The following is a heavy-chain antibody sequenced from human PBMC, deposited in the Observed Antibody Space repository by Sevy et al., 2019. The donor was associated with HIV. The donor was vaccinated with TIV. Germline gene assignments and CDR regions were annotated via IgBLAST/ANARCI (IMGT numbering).Heavy chain of an antibody. CDR3: ARDRDYYGSGTFDA. Sequence: GGYLGLSCAASGFTFSYYNMNWVRQAPGKGLEWVSYISSGSSYISYTDSVKGRFTISRDNAKNSLYLQMNSLRPEDTAMYFCARDRDYYGSGTFDAWGQGTTVTVSS. D-gene: IGHD3-10*01. J-gene: IGHJ6*02. V-gene: IGHV3-21*06. CDR1: GFTFSYYN. CDR2: ISSGSSYI.